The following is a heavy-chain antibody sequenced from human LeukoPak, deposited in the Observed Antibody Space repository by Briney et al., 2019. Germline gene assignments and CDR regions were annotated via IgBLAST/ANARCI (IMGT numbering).Heavy chain of an antibody. Sequence: SGTLSLTCAVSGDSISSGGYSWSWIRQPPGKGLEWIGYIYHSGSTYYNPSLESRVTMSLDRPKNQFSLKLSSVTAADTAVYYCARGIAVAGLDYWGQGTLVSVSS. J-gene: IGHJ4*02. V-gene: IGHV4-30-2*01. CDR1: GDSISSGGYS. CDR3: ARGIAVAGLDY. D-gene: IGHD6-19*01. CDR2: IYHSGST.